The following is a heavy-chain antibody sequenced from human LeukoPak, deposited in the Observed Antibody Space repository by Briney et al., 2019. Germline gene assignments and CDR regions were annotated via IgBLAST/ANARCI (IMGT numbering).Heavy chain of an antibody. CDR1: GFTFSSYS. Sequence: QSGGSLRLSCAASGFTFSSYSMNWVRQAPGKGLEWVSYISSSTTTIYYADSVKGRFTISRDNAKNSLYLQMNSLRAEDTAVYYCARGQGPRMGSSWYYFDYWGQGTLVTVSS. D-gene: IGHD6-13*01. J-gene: IGHJ4*02. CDR3: ARGQGPRMGSSWYYFDY. CDR2: ISSSTTTI. V-gene: IGHV3-48*01.